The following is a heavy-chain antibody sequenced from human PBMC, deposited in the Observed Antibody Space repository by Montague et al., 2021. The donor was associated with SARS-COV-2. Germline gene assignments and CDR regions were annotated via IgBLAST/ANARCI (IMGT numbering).Heavy chain of an antibody. CDR2: IYHSGNT. D-gene: IGHD5-18*01. J-gene: IGHJ2*01. CDR3: AREYRIELWQTNWYFGL. V-gene: IGHV4-59*01. Sequence: SETLSLTCTVSGGSISGYYWSWIRQPPGKGLEWIGYIYHSGNTKYNPSLKSRVSISADTPKNQFSLRLSSVTAADTAVYYCAREYRIELWQTNWYFGLWGRGTLVTVSS. CDR1: GGSISGYY.